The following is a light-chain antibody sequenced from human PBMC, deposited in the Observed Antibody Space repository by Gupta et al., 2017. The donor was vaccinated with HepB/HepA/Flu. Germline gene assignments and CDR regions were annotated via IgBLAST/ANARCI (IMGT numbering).Light chain of an antibody. CDR3: AAWDDSRNGYV. CDR1: SSNIGSNT. J-gene: IGLJ1*01. CDR2: SNN. V-gene: IGLV1-44*01. Sequence: QSVLTQPPSASGTPGQRVTISCSGSSSNIGSNTVNWYQQLPGTAPNLLIYSNNKRPSGVPERFSGSKSGTSASLAISGLQAEDEADYYCAAWDDSRNGYVFGTGTKVTVL.